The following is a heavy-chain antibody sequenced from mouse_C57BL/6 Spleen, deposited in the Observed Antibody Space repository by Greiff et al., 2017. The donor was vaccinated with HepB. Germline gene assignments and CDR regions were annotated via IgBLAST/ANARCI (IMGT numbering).Heavy chain of an antibody. Sequence: VQVVESGPGLVAPSQSLSITCTVSGFSLTSYGVHWVRQPPGKGLEWLVVIWSDGSTTYNSALKSRLSISKDNSKSQVFLKMNSLQTDDTAMYYCARHGGGYYDYDKAWFAYWGQGTLVTVSA. J-gene: IGHJ3*01. D-gene: IGHD2-4*01. CDR2: IWSDGST. CDR1: GFSLTSYG. CDR3: ARHGGGYYDYDKAWFAY. V-gene: IGHV2-6-1*01.